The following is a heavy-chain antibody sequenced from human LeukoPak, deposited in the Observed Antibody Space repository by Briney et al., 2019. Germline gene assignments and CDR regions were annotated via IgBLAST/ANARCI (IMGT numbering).Heavy chain of an antibody. CDR1: GDSISSYY. V-gene: IGHV4-59*01. CDR3: ARGRAWYMDY. J-gene: IGHJ4*02. D-gene: IGHD6-19*01. Sequence: SETLSLTCTVSGDSISSYYWSWIRQPPGKGLEWIGYIYYSGSTNYNPSLKSRVTISVDTSKNQFSLKLSSVTAADTSVYYCARGRAWYMDYSGQGTLVTVSS. CDR2: IYYSGST.